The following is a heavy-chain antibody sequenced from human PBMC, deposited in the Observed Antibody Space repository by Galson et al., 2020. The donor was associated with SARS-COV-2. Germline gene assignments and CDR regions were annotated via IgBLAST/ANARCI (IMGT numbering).Heavy chain of an antibody. CDR2: IYPGDSDT. J-gene: IGHJ5*02. CDR1: GYSFTSYW. V-gene: IGHV5-51*01. Sequence: HGESLKISCKGSGYSFTSYWIGWVRQMPGKGLEWMGIIYPGDSDTRYSPSFQGQVTISADKSISTAYLQWSSLKASDTAMYYCARVGRYCSSTSCHLAARKGGWFDPWGQGTLVTVSS. D-gene: IGHD2-2*01. CDR3: ARVGRYCSSTSCHLAARKGGWFDP.